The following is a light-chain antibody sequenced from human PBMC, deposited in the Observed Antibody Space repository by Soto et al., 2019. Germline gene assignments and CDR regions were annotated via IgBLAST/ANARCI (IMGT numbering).Light chain of an antibody. Sequence: QSVLTQPPSASGTPGQSVTISCSGSSSNIGSNTVNWYQQLSGAAPKLLIHNNDQRPSGVPDRFSGSKSDTSASLAISGLQSADEADYYCAAWDDGLTAVLFGGGTKLTVL. CDR3: AAWDDGLTAVL. CDR2: NND. CDR1: SSNIGSNT. J-gene: IGLJ3*02. V-gene: IGLV1-44*01.